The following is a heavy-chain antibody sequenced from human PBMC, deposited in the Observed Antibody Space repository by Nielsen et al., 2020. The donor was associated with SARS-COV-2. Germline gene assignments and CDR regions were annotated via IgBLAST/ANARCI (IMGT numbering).Heavy chain of an antibody. D-gene: IGHD5-24*01. V-gene: IGHV3-23*01. CDR3: ARSEGPYKYFDP. Sequence: GGSLRLSCAASGFTFSSYTLSWVRQAPGKGLEWVAGISGSGGTTDYADSAKGRFAITRDNAKNTLYLQMNSLRAEDTAVYYCARSEGPYKYFDPWGQGTLVTVSS. CDR2: ISGSGGTT. CDR1: GFTFSSYT. J-gene: IGHJ5*02.